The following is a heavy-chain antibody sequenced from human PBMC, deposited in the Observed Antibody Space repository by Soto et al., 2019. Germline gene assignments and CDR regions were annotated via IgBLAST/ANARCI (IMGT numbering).Heavy chain of an antibody. CDR1: GFTFSSYP. CDR3: ASPRDGYRTPNFDY. D-gene: IGHD5-12*01. J-gene: IGHJ4*02. Sequence: EVQLLESGGGLVQPGGSLRLSCAASGFTFSSYPMSWVRQTPGRGLEWVSGISGDGGSTYYVDSVKGRFTISRDNSKNTLYLQMNSLRAEDTAVYYGASPRDGYRTPNFDYWGQGTLVSVS. CDR2: ISGDGGST. V-gene: IGHV3-23*01.